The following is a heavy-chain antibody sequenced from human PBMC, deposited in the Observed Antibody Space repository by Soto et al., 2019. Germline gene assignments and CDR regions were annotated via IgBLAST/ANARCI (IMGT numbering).Heavy chain of an antibody. D-gene: IGHD5-18*01. CDR2: INAGNGNT. CDR1: GYTFTSYA. J-gene: IGHJ5*02. Sequence: ASVKVSCKASGYTFTSYAMHWVRQAPGQRLEWMGWINAGNGNTKYSQKFQGRVTITRDTSASTAYMELSSLRSEDTAVYYCARETTAMVTFSEYWFDPWGQGTLVTV. V-gene: IGHV1-3*01. CDR3: ARETTAMVTFSEYWFDP.